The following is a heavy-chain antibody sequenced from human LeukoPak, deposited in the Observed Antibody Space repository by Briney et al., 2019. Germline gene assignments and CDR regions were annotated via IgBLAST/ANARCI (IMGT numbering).Heavy chain of an antibody. Sequence: GGSLRLSCAASGFTFSSYWMSWVRQAPGKGLEWVANIKQDGSEKYYVDSVKGRFTISRDNAKNSLYLQMNSLRAEDTAVYYCARDPSRLRWLQSRGYYFDYWGQGTLVTVSS. CDR1: GFTFSSYW. CDR3: ARDPSRLRWLQSRGYYFDY. D-gene: IGHD5-24*01. V-gene: IGHV3-7*01. CDR2: IKQDGSEK. J-gene: IGHJ4*02.